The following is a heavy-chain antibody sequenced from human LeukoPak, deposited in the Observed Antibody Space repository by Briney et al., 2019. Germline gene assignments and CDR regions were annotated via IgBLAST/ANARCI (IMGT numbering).Heavy chain of an antibody. CDR1: GGSISSYC. Sequence: PSETLSLTCTVSGGSISSYCWSWIRQPPGKGLEGIGYIFYSGSTNYNPSLKSRVTISVDTSKNQFSLKLSSVTAADTAVYYCVRSDDFWSGYYGYWGQGTLVTVSS. CDR2: IFYSGST. D-gene: IGHD3-3*01. CDR3: VRSDDFWSGYYGY. V-gene: IGHV4-59*01. J-gene: IGHJ4*02.